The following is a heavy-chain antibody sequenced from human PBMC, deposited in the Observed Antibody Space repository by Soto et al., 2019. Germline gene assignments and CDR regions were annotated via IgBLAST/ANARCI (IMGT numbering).Heavy chain of an antibody. V-gene: IGHV3-30*18. CDR1: GFTFSSYG. D-gene: IGHD6-19*01. Sequence: QVQLVASGGGVVQPGRSLSLSCAASGFTFSSYGMHWVRQAPGKGLEWVAVISYDGSNKYYADSVKGRFTISRDKSKNTRYLQMNRLRAEDTAVYSCAKEVALAGEYWGQGTLVTVGS. J-gene: IGHJ4*02. CDR2: ISYDGSNK. CDR3: AKEVALAGEY.